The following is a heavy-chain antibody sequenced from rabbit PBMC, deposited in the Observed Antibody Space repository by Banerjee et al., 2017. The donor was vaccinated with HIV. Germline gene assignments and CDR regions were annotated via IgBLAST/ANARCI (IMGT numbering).Heavy chain of an antibody. D-gene: IGHD1-1*01. CDR2: IYNGDGST. Sequence: QEQLVESGGGLVQPEGSLTLTCKASGFSFSSGYDMCWVRQAPGKRPEWIACIYNGDGSTYYASWAKGRFTISKTSSTTVTLQMTSLTAADTATYFCARGNDGVSGSNLWGPGTLVTVS. CDR3: ARGNDGVSGSNL. CDR1: GFSFSSGYD. V-gene: IGHV1S45*01. J-gene: IGHJ4*01.